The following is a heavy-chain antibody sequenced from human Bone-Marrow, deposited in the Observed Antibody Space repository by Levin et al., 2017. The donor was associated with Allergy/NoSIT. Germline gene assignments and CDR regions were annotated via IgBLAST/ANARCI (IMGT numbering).Heavy chain of an antibody. Sequence: GGSLRLSCQGSGYSFTSYWISWVRQMPGKGLEWMGRIDPSDSQTNYSPSFQGHVTISVDKSINTAYLQWRSLKASDSAVYYCATWGCSGCYWGQGTLISVSS. D-gene: IGHD7-27*01. CDR3: ATWGCSGCY. CDR2: IDPSDSQT. V-gene: IGHV5-10-1*01. CDR1: GYSFTSYW. J-gene: IGHJ4*02.